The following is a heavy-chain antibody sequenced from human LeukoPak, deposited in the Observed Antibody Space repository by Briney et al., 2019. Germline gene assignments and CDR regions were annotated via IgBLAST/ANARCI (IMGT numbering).Heavy chain of an antibody. CDR3: AKDIFTMVRGVFDY. CDR1: GFTFNNYG. J-gene: IGHJ4*02. Sequence: GGSLRLSCAASGFTFNNYGMHWVRQAPGKGLEWVSGIKWDGDSIGYADSVEGRFTISRDNAKNSLYLQMNSLRAEDTALYYCAKDIFTMVRGVFDYWGQGTLVTLSS. CDR2: IKWDGDSI. D-gene: IGHD3-10*01. V-gene: IGHV3-9*01.